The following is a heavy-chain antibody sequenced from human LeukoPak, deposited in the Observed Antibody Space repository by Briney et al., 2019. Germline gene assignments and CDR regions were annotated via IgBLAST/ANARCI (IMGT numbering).Heavy chain of an antibody. J-gene: IGHJ5*02. D-gene: IGHD6-19*01. CDR3: ASSGWYSTPNWFDP. CDR1: GFTFSSYG. V-gene: IGHV3-23*01. Sequence: GGTLRLSCAASGFTFSSYGMSWVRQAPGKRLEWVSAISGSGGSTYYADSVKGRFTISRDNSKNTLYLQMNSLRAEDTAMYYCASSGWYSTPNWFDPWGQGTLVIVSS. CDR2: ISGSGGST.